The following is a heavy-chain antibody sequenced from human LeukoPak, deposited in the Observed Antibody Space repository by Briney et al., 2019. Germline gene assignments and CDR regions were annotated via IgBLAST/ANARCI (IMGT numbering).Heavy chain of an antibody. Sequence: SETLSLTCAVYGGSFSGYDWSWIRQPPGKGLEWIGEINHSGSTNYDPSLKSRVTISVDTSKNQFSLKLSSVTAADTAVYYCASDYGDYEDWGQGTLVTVSS. CDR2: INHSGST. V-gene: IGHV4-34*01. D-gene: IGHD4-17*01. J-gene: IGHJ4*02. CDR1: GGSFSGYD. CDR3: ASDYGDYED.